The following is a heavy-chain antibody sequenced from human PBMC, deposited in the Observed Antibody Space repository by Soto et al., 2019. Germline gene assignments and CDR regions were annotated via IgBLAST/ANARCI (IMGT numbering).Heavy chain of an antibody. V-gene: IGHV1-8*01. J-gene: IGHJ5*02. CDR2: MNPNSGNT. D-gene: IGHD7-27*01. Sequence: QVQLVQSGADVKKPGASVKVSCKASGYTFTSYDINWVRQATGQGIEWIGWMNPNSGNTGSAQKFHGRVTMTRNTFISTAYMELSSLRSQDTGVYYWARRVRNWGFDPWGQGTLVTVSS. CDR3: ARRVRNWGFDP. CDR1: GYTFTSYD.